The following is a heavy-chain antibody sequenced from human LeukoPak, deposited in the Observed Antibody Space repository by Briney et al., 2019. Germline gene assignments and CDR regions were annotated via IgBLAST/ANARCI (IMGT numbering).Heavy chain of an antibody. CDR3: ARDFAYGSGSTHFDY. CDR2: INPSSDST. J-gene: IGHJ4*02. Sequence: ASVTVSCKASGYTFTIYYLHWVRQAPGQGLEWMGIINPSSDSTKYTQKFQGRVTMTRDTSTSTVYMELSSLRSEDTAVYYCARDFAYGSGSTHFDYWGQGTLVTVSS. D-gene: IGHD3-10*01. V-gene: IGHV1-46*01. CDR1: GYTFTIYY.